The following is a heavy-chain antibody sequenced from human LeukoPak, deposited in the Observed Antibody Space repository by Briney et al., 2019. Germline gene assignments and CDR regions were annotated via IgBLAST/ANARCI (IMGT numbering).Heavy chain of an antibody. Sequence: GGSLRLSCAASTFTFSNDEMNWVRQAPGKGLEWVSVIYSGGGTYYADSVKGRFTISRDNSKNTLYLQMNSLRAEDTAVYYCARDSSGPLYWGQGTLVTVSS. CDR2: IYSGGGT. J-gene: IGHJ4*02. D-gene: IGHD6-19*01. CDR1: TFTFSNDE. V-gene: IGHV3-66*01. CDR3: ARDSSGPLY.